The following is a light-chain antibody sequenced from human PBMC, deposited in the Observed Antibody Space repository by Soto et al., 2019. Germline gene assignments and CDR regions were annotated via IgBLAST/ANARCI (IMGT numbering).Light chain of an antibody. CDR1: RSIDTY. J-gene: IGKJ4*01. Sequence: DIVMTQSPAILSASPGERVTLSCRASRSIDTYLAWFQHKPGQAPKLLIFGASTRAAGVPPRLSGGGSGTEFTLTISSLRSEDFAIYFCQQYDAWPPGTFGGGTAVEI. CDR3: QQYDAWPPGT. V-gene: IGKV3-15*01. CDR2: GAS.